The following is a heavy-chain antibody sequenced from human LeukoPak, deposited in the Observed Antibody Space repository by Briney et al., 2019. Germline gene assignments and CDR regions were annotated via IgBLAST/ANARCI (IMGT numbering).Heavy chain of an antibody. V-gene: IGHV3-23*01. CDR2: ISGSGSTT. CDR1: GLTFSNYA. CDR3: AKGGIQLWSRRDY. J-gene: IGHJ4*02. D-gene: IGHD5-18*01. Sequence: PGGSLRLSCAASGLTFSNYAMNWVRQAPGKGLEWVSSISGSGSTTYNADSVKGRFTISRDNSENTLYLQMNSLRAEDTAVYYCAKGGIQLWSRRDYWGQGTLVTVSS.